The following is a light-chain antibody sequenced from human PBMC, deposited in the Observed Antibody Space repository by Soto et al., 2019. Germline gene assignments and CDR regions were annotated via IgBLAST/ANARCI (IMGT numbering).Light chain of an antibody. J-gene: IGLJ1*01. V-gene: IGLV2-14*03. CDR3: GSSTSSNTLV. CDR2: EVT. Sequence: QSALTQPASVSGSPGQSITISCTGTSSDVGGYNYVSWYQQHPGKAPKLLIYEVTYRPSGVSNRFSGSKSGNTASLTISGLQAEDEADYFCGSSTSSNTLVFGTGTKVTVL. CDR1: SSDVGGYNY.